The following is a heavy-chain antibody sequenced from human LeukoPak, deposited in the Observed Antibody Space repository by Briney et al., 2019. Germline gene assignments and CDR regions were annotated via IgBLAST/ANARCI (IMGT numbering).Heavy chain of an antibody. V-gene: IGHV3-33*01. Sequence: PGGSLKLSCEAHGFTCSTYGMHWVRQAPGKGLEKVAVIWYDGTNEYYADSVKGRFTISRDNSKNTLYLQMNSLRAEDTALYFCARDYGSGRGVEISYYHYGMDVWGQGTTVTVSS. CDR3: ARDYGSGRGVEISYYHYGMDV. J-gene: IGHJ6*02. CDR2: IWYDGTNE. CDR1: GFTCSTYG. D-gene: IGHD3-10*01.